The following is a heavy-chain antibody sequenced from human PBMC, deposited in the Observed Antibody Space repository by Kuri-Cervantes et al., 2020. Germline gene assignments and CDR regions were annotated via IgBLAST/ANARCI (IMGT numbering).Heavy chain of an antibody. D-gene: IGHD5-12*01. V-gene: IGHV4-38-2*02. CDR1: SYSISSGSY. CDR2: LYHSGST. J-gene: IGHJ4*02. CDR3: ARGSSGYIVY. Sequence: SETLSLTCTVSSYSISSGSYWAWIRQSPGKGLQWIGSLYHSGSTYHTPSLKGRVTIAGDASKNQFSLRLSSVTAADTAFYYCARGSSGYIVYWGQGTLVTVSS.